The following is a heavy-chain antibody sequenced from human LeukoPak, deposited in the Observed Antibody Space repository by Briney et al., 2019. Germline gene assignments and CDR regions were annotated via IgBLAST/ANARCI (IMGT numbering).Heavy chain of an antibody. D-gene: IGHD4-17*01. CDR1: GYTFTSYG. CDR3: ARDGNPVTSVLYNWFDP. CDR2: ISAYNGNT. V-gene: IGHV1-18*01. J-gene: IGHJ5*02. Sequence: ASVKVSCKASGYTFTSYGITWVRQAPGQGLEWMGWISAYNGNTDYAQKLQGRVTMTTDTSTSTAYMELRSLRSDDTAVYYCARDGNPVTSVLYNWFDPWGQGTLVTVSS.